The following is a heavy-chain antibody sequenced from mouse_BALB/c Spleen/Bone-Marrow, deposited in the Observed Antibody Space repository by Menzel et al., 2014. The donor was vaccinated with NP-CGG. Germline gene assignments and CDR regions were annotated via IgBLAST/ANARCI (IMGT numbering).Heavy chain of an antibody. CDR1: GYTFTDYY. CDR3: ARSTGYYVGTWFAY. V-gene: IGHV1S46*01. Sequence: EVMLVESGPELMKPGASVKMSCTASGYTFTDYYMEWVKQSHGKSLEWIGYIIPDNGDTFYNQKFKGKATLTVDKSSSTAYMQLNSLTSEDSAVYYCARSTGYYVGTWFAYWGQGTLVTVSA. D-gene: IGHD2-3*01. J-gene: IGHJ3*01. CDR2: IIPDNGDT.